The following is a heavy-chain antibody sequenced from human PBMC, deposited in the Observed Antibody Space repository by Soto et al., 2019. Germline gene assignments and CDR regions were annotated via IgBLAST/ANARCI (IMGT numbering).Heavy chain of an antibody. J-gene: IGHJ6*02. CDR2: ISGSGGST. CDR1: GFTFSSYA. Sequence: GESLKISRAASGFTFSSYAMSWVRQAPGKGLEWVSAISGSGGSTYYADSVKGRFTISRDNSKNTLYLQMNSLRAEDTAVYYCAKIYGDYPWYYYYGMDVWGQGTTVTVSS. CDR3: AKIYGDYPWYYYYGMDV. D-gene: IGHD4-17*01. V-gene: IGHV3-23*01.